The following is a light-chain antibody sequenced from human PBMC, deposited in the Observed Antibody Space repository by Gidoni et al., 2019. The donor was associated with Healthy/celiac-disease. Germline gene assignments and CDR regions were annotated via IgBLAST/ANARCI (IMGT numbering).Light chain of an antibody. CDR3: QQSYSTPT. CDR2: AAS. V-gene: IGKV1-39*01. CDR1: QSISSY. J-gene: IGKJ1*01. Sequence: DTQMTQSPSSLSASVGDRVTITCRASQSISSYLNWYQQKPGKAPKRLIYAASSLQSGVPSRFSGSGSGTGFTLTISSLQPEDFATYYCQQSYSTPTFGQGTKVEIK.